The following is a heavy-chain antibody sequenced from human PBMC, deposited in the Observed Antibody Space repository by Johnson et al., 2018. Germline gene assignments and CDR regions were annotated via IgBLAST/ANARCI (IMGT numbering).Heavy chain of an antibody. D-gene: IGHD3-10*01. CDR3: AKDEGSGSYSIFDY. Sequence: VQLVQSGGGLVQPGRSLRLSCAASGFTFDDYAMHWVRQAPGKGLEWVSGISWNSGGIGYADSVRGRFTISRDNAKNSLYRQMNSLRAEDTALYFCAKDEGSGSYSIFDYWGQGTLVTVSS. V-gene: IGHV3-9*01. CDR2: ISWNSGGI. J-gene: IGHJ4*02. CDR1: GFTFDDYA.